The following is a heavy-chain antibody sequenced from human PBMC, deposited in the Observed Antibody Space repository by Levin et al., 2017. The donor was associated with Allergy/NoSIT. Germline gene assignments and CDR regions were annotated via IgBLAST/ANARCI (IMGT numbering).Heavy chain of an antibody. Sequence: GGSLRLSCAASEFRFSKYWMHWVRQAPGKGLVWVSRINTDGSTTNYADSVKGRFSISRDNAKNTQYMQMNNLRVEDTAFYYCVRASSDGWHAYYWFDPWGQGTLVTVSS. CDR3: VRASSDGWHAYYWFDP. V-gene: IGHV3-74*01. D-gene: IGHD2-8*01. CDR1: EFRFSKYW. CDR2: INTDGSTT. J-gene: IGHJ5*02.